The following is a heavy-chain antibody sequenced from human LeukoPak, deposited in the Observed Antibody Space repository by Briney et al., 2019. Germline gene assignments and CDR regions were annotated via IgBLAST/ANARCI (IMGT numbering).Heavy chain of an antibody. CDR2: IFHSGSF. Sequence: SETLSLTCAVSGDSISSGDYSWRWIRQPSGKGLEWIGYIFHSGSFYYNPSLKSRVTISVDRSKNQFSLRLTSVTAADTAVYYCARELWFVNAPGSWFDPWGQGTLVTVSS. V-gene: IGHV4-30-2*01. CDR3: ARELWFVNAPGSWFDP. J-gene: IGHJ5*02. CDR1: GDSISSGDYS. D-gene: IGHD3-10*01.